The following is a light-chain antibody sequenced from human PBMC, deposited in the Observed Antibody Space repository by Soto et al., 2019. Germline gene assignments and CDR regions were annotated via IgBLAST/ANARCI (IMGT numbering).Light chain of an antibody. CDR2: EVI. CDR1: SSDVGAYNY. Sequence: QSVLTQPPSASGSPGQSVTISCTGTSSDVGAYNYVSWYQQHPGKAPKLMIYEVIKRPSGVPDRFSGSKSGNTASLTVSGLQAEDEADYYCSSYAGSNNVVFGGGTKLTVL. J-gene: IGLJ2*01. CDR3: SSYAGSNNVV. V-gene: IGLV2-8*01.